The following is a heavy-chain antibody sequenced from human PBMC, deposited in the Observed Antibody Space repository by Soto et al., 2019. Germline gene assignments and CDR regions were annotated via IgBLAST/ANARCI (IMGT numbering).Heavy chain of an antibody. Sequence: ASVKVSCKASGYTFTSYAMNWVRQAPGQGLEWMGWINTNTGNPTYAQGFTGRFVFSLDTSVSTAYLQICSLKAEDTAVYYCAREDDYVWGSYRYRGIYYYYYGMDVWGQGTTVTVSS. CDR1: GYTFTSYA. J-gene: IGHJ6*02. CDR2: INTNTGNP. D-gene: IGHD3-16*02. V-gene: IGHV7-4-1*01. CDR3: AREDDYVWGSYRYRGIYYYYYGMDV.